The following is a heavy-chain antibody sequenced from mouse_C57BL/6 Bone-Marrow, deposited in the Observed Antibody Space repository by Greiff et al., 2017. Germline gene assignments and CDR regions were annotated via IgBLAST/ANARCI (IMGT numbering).Heavy chain of an antibody. D-gene: IGHD2-4*01. CDR3: ASKRDYDYDDAMDY. Sequence: QVQLQQSGAELVRPGASVKLSCKASGYTFTDYYINWVKQRPGQGLEWIARIYPGSGNTYYNEKFKGKATLTAEKSSSTAYMQLSSLTSEDSAVYFCASKRDYDYDDAMDYWGQGTSVTVSS. V-gene: IGHV1-76*01. CDR2: IYPGSGNT. CDR1: GYTFTDYY. J-gene: IGHJ4*01.